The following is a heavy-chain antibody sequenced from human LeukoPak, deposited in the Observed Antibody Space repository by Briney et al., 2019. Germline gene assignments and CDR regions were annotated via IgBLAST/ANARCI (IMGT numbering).Heavy chain of an antibody. CDR1: GGSISSGGYS. CDR3: ARDGGYYYDY. CDR2: IYHSGST. V-gene: IGHV4-30-2*01. J-gene: IGHJ4*02. Sequence: SETLSLTCAVSGGSISSGGYSWSWIRQPPGKGLEWIGYIYHSGSTYYNPSLKSRVTISVDRSKNQFSLKLRSVTAADTAVYYCARDGGYYYDYWGQGTLVTVSS. D-gene: IGHD3-22*01.